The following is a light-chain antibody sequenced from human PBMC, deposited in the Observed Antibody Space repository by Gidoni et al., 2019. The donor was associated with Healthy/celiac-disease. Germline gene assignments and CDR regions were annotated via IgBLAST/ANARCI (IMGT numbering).Light chain of an antibody. J-gene: IGKJ1*01. CDR3: QQYGSSRPWT. CDR1: QSVSSSY. V-gene: IGKV3-20*01. Sequence: EIVLPQSPGTLSLSPGERATLSCSASQSVSSSYLAWYQQKPGQAPRLLIYGASSRATGIPDRFSGSGSGTDFTLTISRLEPEDFAGYYCQQYGSSRPWTFGQGTKVEIK. CDR2: GAS.